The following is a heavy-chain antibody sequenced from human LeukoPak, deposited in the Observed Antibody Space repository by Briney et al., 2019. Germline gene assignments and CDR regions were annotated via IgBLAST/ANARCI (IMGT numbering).Heavy chain of an antibody. Sequence: ASVKVSCKASGYTFTGYYMHWMRQAPGQGLEWMGWINPNSGGTNYAQKFQGRVTMTRDTSISTAYMELSRLRSDDTAVYYCAREQLPEGKFDYWGQGTLVTVSS. J-gene: IGHJ4*02. CDR2: INPNSGGT. V-gene: IGHV1-2*02. CDR3: AREQLPEGKFDY. CDR1: GYTFTGYY. D-gene: IGHD5-18*01.